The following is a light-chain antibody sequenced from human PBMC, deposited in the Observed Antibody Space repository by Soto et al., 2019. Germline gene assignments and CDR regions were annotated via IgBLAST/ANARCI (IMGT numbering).Light chain of an antibody. J-gene: IGKJ1*01. V-gene: IGKV3-20*01. CDR3: HQYGSSPT. CDR1: QSVSSTF. CDR2: GAF. Sequence: EILLTQSPATVSLSPGERVTLSCRANQSVSSTFLAWYQQKSGQPPRLVMYGAFNRATGIPDRFSGSGSGTDFTLTISRLEPEDFAVYYCHQYGSSPTFGQGTKVEIK.